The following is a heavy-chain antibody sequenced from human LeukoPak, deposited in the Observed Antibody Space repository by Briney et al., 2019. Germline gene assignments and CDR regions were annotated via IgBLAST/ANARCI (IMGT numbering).Heavy chain of an antibody. CDR3: AKDRYYDSFYYFDY. CDR1: GFTFFSYA. V-gene: IGHV3-23*01. CDR2: ISGGSGTT. J-gene: IGHJ4*02. Sequence: GGSLRLSCAASGFTFFSYAMTWVRQAPGKGLEWVSIISGGSGTTYYADSVKGRFTISRDNSKNTLFLLMNSLRAEDTAVYYCAKDRYYDSFYYFDYWGQGTLVTVSS. D-gene: IGHD3-22*01.